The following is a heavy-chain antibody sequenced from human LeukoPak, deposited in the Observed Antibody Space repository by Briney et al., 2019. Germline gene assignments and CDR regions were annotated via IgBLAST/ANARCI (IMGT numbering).Heavy chain of an antibody. D-gene: IGHD2-2*01. J-gene: IGHJ4*02. CDR3: ARHSASGSTSLDY. CDR1: GYSFTSYW. CDR2: IDPSVSYT. Sequence: GESLKISCKGSGYSFTSYWISWVRQMPGKGLEWMGRIDPSVSYTNYSPSFQGQVTMSADKSISTAYLQWSSLKASDTAMYYCARHSASGSTSLDYWGQGTLVIVSS. V-gene: IGHV5-10-1*04.